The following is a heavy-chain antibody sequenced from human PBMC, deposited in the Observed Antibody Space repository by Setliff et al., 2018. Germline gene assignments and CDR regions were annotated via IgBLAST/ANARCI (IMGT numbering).Heavy chain of an antibody. CDR3: ARSINGYQQRYDI. J-gene: IGHJ4*02. Sequence: SETLSLTCTVSGGPFSGASIWSWIRQPPGKGLEFIGYVHHSGTAKYDPSLESRAIMSVDASKNSLFLQMKSVRAEDTAVYYCARSINGYQQRYDIWGQGALVTVSS. V-gene: IGHV4-59*12. D-gene: IGHD3-22*01. CDR2: VHHSGTA. CDR1: GGPFSGAS.